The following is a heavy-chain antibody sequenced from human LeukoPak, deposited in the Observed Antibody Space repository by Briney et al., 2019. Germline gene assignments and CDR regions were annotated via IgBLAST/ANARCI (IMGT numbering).Heavy chain of an antibody. CDR1: GESFSGFH. CDR2: INHSGGT. D-gene: IGHD6-13*01. V-gene: IGHV4-34*01. CDR3: ARGSEKPAAGTGYYFDY. Sequence: PSETLSLTCAVYGESFSGFHWSWIRQPPGKGLEWIGEINHSGGTNYSPSLKSRVTISVDTSKNQFSLKLSSVAAADTAVYYCARGSEKPAAGTGYYFDYWGQGTLVTVSS. J-gene: IGHJ4*02.